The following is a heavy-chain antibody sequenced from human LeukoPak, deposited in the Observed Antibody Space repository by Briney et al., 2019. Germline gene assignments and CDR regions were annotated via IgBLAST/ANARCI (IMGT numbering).Heavy chain of an antibody. V-gene: IGHV1-2*02. D-gene: IGHD6-13*01. J-gene: IGHJ4*02. CDR3: ARWDGYSSSPDY. CDR2: INPNSGDT. Sequence: GASVKVSCKAPGYTFSGYYLHWVRQAPGQGLEGMGWINPNSGDTGYAQRFQGRVTMTRDTSIRTIYMEIYMELTGLRFGDTALYYCARWDGYSSSPDYWGQGTLVTVSS. CDR1: GYTFSGYY.